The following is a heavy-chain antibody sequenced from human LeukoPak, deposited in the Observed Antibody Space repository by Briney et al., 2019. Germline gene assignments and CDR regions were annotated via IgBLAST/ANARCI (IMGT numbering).Heavy chain of an antibody. Sequence: PGGSLRLSCTASGFTFDDYAMHWVRQAPGKGLEWVSGISWNSGSIGYADSVKGRFTISRDNAKNSLYLQRNSLRAEDTALYYCAKARRSFYSSSSFDYWGQGTLVTVSS. D-gene: IGHD6-6*01. J-gene: IGHJ4*02. CDR3: AKARRSFYSSSSFDY. V-gene: IGHV3-9*01. CDR1: GFTFDDYA. CDR2: ISWNSGSI.